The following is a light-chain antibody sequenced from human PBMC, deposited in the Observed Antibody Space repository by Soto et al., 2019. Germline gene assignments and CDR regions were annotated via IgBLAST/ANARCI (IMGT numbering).Light chain of an antibody. Sequence: QSALTQPASVSGSPGQSITISCTGTNSDIGAYNYVSWHQQHPGKAPKLMIYDVSNRPSGVSNRFSGSKSGNTASLTISGLQAEDEADYYCSSYTRSSTLVFGGGTKLTVL. V-gene: IGLV2-14*01. CDR1: NSDIGAYNY. CDR3: SSYTRSSTLV. J-gene: IGLJ2*01. CDR2: DVS.